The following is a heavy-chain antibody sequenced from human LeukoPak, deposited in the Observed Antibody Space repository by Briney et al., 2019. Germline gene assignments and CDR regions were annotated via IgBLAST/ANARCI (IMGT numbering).Heavy chain of an antibody. Sequence: KPSETLSLTYTVSGGSISSYYWSWIRQPAGKGLEWIGRIYTSGSTNYNPSLKSRVTMSVDTSKNQFSLKLSSVTAADTAVYYCARDRYSGSYYTDYYFDYWGQGTLVTVSS. J-gene: IGHJ4*02. CDR1: GGSISSYY. CDR3: ARDRYSGSYYTDYYFDY. CDR2: IYTSGST. V-gene: IGHV4-4*07. D-gene: IGHD1-26*01.